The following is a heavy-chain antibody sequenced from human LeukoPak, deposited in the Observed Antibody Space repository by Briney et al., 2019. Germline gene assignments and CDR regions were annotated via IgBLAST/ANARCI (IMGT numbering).Heavy chain of an antibody. CDR1: GYTFTGYY. CDR3: ASRQGIAAAGIDY. V-gene: IGHV1-2*02. CDR2: INPNSGGT. Sequence: ASVKISCKASGYTFTGYYMHWVRQAPGQGLEWMGWINPNSGGTNYAQKFQGRVTMTRDTSISTAYMELSRLRSDDTAVYYCASRQGIAAAGIDYWGQGTLVTVSS. J-gene: IGHJ4*02. D-gene: IGHD6-13*01.